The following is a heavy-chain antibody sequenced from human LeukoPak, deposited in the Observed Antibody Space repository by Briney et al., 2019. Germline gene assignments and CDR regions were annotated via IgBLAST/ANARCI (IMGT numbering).Heavy chain of an antibody. Sequence: WGSLRRYCAASGFTFSGSAMHWVRQASGKGLEWVGRIRSKANSYATAYAASVKGRFTISRDDSKNTAYLQMNSLTTEDTSVYYCTRIYSYGYTYWGQGTLVTVSS. CDR2: IRSKANSYAT. D-gene: IGHD5-18*01. J-gene: IGHJ4*02. CDR1: GFTFSGSA. CDR3: TRIYSYGYTY. V-gene: IGHV3-73*01.